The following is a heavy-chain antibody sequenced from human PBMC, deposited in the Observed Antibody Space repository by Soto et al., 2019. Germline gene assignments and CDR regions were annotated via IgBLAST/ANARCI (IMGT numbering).Heavy chain of an antibody. CDR2: IYNSGIT. Sequence: PSETLSLTCTVSGGSISSGDYSWSWVRQSPEKGLEWIGHIYNSGITYYNPSLKSRVVISIDTSRNQFSLRLNSLTAADRAVYFCARGVTVFGLVSRFWFDPWGQGTVVTVSS. D-gene: IGHD3-3*01. V-gene: IGHV4-30-4*01. J-gene: IGHJ5*02. CDR1: GGSISSGDYS. CDR3: ARGVTVFGLVSRFWFDP.